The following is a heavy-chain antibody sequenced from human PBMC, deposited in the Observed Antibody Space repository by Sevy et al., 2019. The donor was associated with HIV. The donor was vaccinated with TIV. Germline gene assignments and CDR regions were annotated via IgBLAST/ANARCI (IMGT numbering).Heavy chain of an antibody. CDR2: ISSSGSTI. CDR1: RFTFSDYY. Sequence: GGSLRLSCAASRFTFSDYYMSWIRQAPGKGLEWLSYISSSGSTIYYADSVKGRFTMSRDNAKNSLYLQMNSLRAEDTAVYYCAREMEGVPGRAFDIWGQGTMVTVSS. D-gene: IGHD6-19*01. V-gene: IGHV3-11*01. J-gene: IGHJ3*02. CDR3: AREMEGVPGRAFDI.